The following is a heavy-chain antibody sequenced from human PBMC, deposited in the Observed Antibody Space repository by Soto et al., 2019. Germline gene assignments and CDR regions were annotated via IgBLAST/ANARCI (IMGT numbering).Heavy chain of an antibody. Sequence: QVPLVESGGGVVQPGRSLRLSCAASGFTFSNYAMHWVRQAPGKGLEWVAVIWYDGSNKYYADSVKGRFTISRDNSKSTLYLQMNSLRAEDTAVYYCAREDPSSFGYGWGQGTLVTVSS. CDR3: AREDPSSFGYG. D-gene: IGHD5-18*01. CDR2: IWYDGSNK. J-gene: IGHJ4*02. CDR1: GFTFSNYA. V-gene: IGHV3-33*01.